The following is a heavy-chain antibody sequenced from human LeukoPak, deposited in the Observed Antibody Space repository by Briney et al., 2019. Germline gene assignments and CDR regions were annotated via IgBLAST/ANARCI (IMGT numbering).Heavy chain of an antibody. CDR3: ARGLRMAVAGRGEFQY. Sequence: SETLSLTCTVSGDSISSYYWNCIRQPPGKGLEWIGYIYYSGSTNYNPSLKSRVTISVDTSKNQFSLKLSSVTAADTAVYYCARGLRMAVAGRGEFQYWGQGTLVTVSS. CDR2: IYYSGST. CDR1: GDSISSYY. D-gene: IGHD3-16*01. J-gene: IGHJ4*02. V-gene: IGHV4-59*01.